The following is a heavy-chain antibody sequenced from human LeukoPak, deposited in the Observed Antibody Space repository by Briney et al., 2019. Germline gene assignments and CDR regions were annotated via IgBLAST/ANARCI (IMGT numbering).Heavy chain of an antibody. Sequence: SETLSLTCTVSGGSISSSSYYWGWIRQPPGKGLEWIGSIYYSGSTYYNPSLKSRVTISVDTSKNQFSLKLSSVTAADTAVYYCARDLQVFWSGWFDPWGQGTLVTVSS. CDR2: IYYSGST. CDR1: GGSISSSSYY. CDR3: ARDLQVFWSGWFDP. D-gene: IGHD3-3*01. J-gene: IGHJ5*02. V-gene: IGHV4-39*07.